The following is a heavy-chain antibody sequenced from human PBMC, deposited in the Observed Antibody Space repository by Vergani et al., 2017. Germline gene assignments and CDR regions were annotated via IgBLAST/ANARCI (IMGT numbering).Heavy chain of an antibody. J-gene: IGHJ5*02. CDR2: IYYSGST. D-gene: IGHD3-10*01. Sequence: QVPLQESGPGLVTPSQTLSLTCTVSGGPISSGGYYWSWLRQHPGKGLEWIGYIYYSGSTYYNPSLKRRVTISVDTSKNQFSLKLSSVTAADTAVYYCARGGYYGSCDPWGQGTLVTVSS. CDR1: GGPISSGGYY. V-gene: IGHV4-31*03. CDR3: ARGGYYGSCDP.